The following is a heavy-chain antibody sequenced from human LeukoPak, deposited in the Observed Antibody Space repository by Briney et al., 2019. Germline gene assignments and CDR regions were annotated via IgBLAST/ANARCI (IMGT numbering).Heavy chain of an antibody. V-gene: IGHV4-4*09. CDR3: ARGGLPAAHYYYYYYMDV. D-gene: IGHD2-2*01. CDR2: IYTSGST. Sequence: SETPSLTCTVSGGSISSYYWSWIRQPPGKGLEWIGYIYTSGSTNYNPSLKSRVTISVDTSKNQFSLKLSSVTAADTAVYYCARGGLPAAHYYYYYYMDVWGKGTTVTVSS. CDR1: GGSISSYY. J-gene: IGHJ6*03.